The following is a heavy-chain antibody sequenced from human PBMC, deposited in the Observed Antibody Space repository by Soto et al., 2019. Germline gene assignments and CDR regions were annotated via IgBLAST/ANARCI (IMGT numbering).Heavy chain of an antibody. D-gene: IGHD2-15*01. Sequence: QVQLQESGPGLVKPSQTLSLTCTVSGGSISSGGYYWTWIRQHPGKGLECLGYISHSGGTYYNPALQSLVTITLDTSENQFSLKLSSLTAADTAVYYCARDDCSGGSCRIAWGKGTLVTVSS. J-gene: IGHJ5*02. CDR1: GGSISSGGYY. CDR3: ARDDCSGGSCRIA. V-gene: IGHV4-31*01. CDR2: ISHSGGT.